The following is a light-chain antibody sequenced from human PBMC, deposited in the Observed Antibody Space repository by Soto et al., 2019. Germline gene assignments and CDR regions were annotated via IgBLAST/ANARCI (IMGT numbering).Light chain of an antibody. CDR1: SSDVGGYNY. J-gene: IGLJ3*02. CDR3: SSYAASNNFYFV. V-gene: IGLV2-8*01. Sequence: QSVLTQPPSASGSPGQSVTISCIGTSSDVGGYNYVSWYQQYPGRAPKLMIYEVTKRPSGVPDRFSGSKSGNTASLTVSGLHAEDEADYYCSSYAASNNFYFVFGGGTKLTVL. CDR2: EVT.